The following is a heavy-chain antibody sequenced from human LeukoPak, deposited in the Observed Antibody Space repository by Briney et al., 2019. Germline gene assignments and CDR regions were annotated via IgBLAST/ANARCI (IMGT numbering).Heavy chain of an antibody. J-gene: IGHJ4*02. D-gene: IGHD6-13*01. Sequence: SETLSLTCTVSGDSISSYYWSWIRQPAGKGLEGIGRISTSGSTNYNPSLTSRVTMSVDTSKNQFSLKLSSVTDADTAVYYCARDVVAAPGTWDYWGQGTLVTVSS. CDR2: ISTSGST. CDR3: ARDVVAAPGTWDY. V-gene: IGHV4-4*07. CDR1: GDSISSYY.